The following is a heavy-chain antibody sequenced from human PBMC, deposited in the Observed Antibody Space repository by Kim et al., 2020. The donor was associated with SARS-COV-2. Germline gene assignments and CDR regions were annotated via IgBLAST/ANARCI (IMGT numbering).Heavy chain of an antibody. Sequence: SETLSLTCTVSGGSISSYYWSWIRQPPGKGLEWIGYIYYSGSTNYNPSLKSRVTISVDTSKNQFSLKLSSVTAADTAVYYCARFRDYDFWSGYKEIPYYYYGMDVWGQGTTVTFSS. CDR2: IYYSGST. D-gene: IGHD3-3*01. CDR1: GGSISSYY. J-gene: IGHJ6*02. CDR3: ARFRDYDFWSGYKEIPYYYYGMDV. V-gene: IGHV4-59*01.